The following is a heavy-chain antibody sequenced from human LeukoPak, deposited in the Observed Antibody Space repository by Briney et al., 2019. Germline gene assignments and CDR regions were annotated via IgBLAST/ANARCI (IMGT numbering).Heavy chain of an antibody. D-gene: IGHD2-8*01. Sequence: SETLSLTCTVSGGSISSSSYYWGWIRQPPGKGLEWIGSIYYSGSTYYNPSLKSRVTISVDTSKNQFSLKLSSVTAADTAVYYCARDRTNGGFFDYWGQGTLVTVSS. V-gene: IGHV4-39*07. CDR3: ARDRTNGGFFDY. J-gene: IGHJ4*02. CDR1: GGSISSSSYY. CDR2: IYYSGST.